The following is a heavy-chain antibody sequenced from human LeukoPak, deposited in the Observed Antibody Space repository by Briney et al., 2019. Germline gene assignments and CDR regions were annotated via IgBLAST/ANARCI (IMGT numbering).Heavy chain of an antibody. J-gene: IGHJ3*02. CDR3: ASGVPYYYDNSGVAFDI. Sequence: SEALSLTCTVSGGSISSSSSSYYWGWIRQPPGKGLEWIGTIYYSGSTYYNPSLKSRVTISVDTSENQFSLKLSSVTAADTAVYYCASGVPYYYDNSGVAFDIWGQETTVTVSS. D-gene: IGHD3-22*01. V-gene: IGHV4-39*01. CDR2: IYYSGST. CDR1: GGSISSSSSSYY.